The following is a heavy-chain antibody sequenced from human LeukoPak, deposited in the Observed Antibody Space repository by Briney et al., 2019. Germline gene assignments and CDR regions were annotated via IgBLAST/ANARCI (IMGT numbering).Heavy chain of an antibody. CDR3: ARVPTAVTTSWYFDY. CDR1: GYTFTSYG. D-gene: IGHD4-17*01. CDR2: ISAYNGNT. J-gene: IGHJ4*02. V-gene: IGHV1-18*01. Sequence: ASVKVSCKASGYTFTSYGISWVRQAPGQGLEWMGWISAYNGNTNYAQKLQGRVTMTTDTSTSTAYMVLRSLRSDDTAVYYCARVPTAVTTSWYFDYWGQGTLVTVSS.